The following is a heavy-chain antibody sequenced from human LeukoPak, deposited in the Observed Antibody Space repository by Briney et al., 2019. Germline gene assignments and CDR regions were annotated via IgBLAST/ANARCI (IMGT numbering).Heavy chain of an antibody. V-gene: IGHV5-51*01. D-gene: IGHD6-19*01. Sequence: GESLKISCKGSGYTVTNRWIGWVRQTPGKGLEWMGIIYPGDSDTRYNPSFQGQVTISADKSISTAYLQWSSLKASDTAMYYCARRQYSSGWYRGAFDIWGQGTMVTVSS. CDR2: IYPGDSDT. CDR1: GYTVTNRW. J-gene: IGHJ3*02. CDR3: ARRQYSSGWYRGAFDI.